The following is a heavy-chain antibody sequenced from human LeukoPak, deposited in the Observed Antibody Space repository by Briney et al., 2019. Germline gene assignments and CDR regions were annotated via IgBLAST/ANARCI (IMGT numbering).Heavy chain of an antibody. V-gene: IGHV4-59*01. CDR2: IYYNGNT. D-gene: IGHD5-18*01. CDR1: DGSINSYY. CDR3: ARGSGYSYGLVYYYYGMDV. Sequence: SETLSLTCSVSDGSINSYYWNWIRRPPGKGLEWIGYIYYNGNTNYNPSLKSRVTISVDTSKNQFSLKLSSVTAADTAVYYCARGSGYSYGLVYYYYGMDVWGQGTTVTVSS. J-gene: IGHJ6*02.